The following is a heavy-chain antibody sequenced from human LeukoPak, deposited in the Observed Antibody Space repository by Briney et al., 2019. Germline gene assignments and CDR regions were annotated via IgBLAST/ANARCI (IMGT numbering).Heavy chain of an antibody. Sequence: PSETLSLTCAVYGGSFSPYYWSWIRQPAGKGLEWIGRIYTSGSTNYNPSLKSRVSISVDTSKNQFSLELSSVTAADTAVYFCARVYTRFYYYYMDVWGKGTTVTISS. J-gene: IGHJ6*03. CDR1: GGSFSPYY. V-gene: IGHV4-59*10. D-gene: IGHD2-8*01. CDR3: ARVYTRFYYYYMDV. CDR2: IYTSGST.